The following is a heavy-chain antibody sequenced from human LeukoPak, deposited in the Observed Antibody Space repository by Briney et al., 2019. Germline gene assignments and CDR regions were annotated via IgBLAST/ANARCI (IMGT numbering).Heavy chain of an antibody. J-gene: IGHJ4*02. CDR1: GGTFSSYA. D-gene: IGHD3-10*01. Sequence: SVKVSCKASGGTFSSYAISWVRQAPGQGLEWMGRIIPILGIANYAQKFQGRVTTTADKSTSTAYMELSSLRSEDTAVYYCAREYYYGSGSLDYWGQGTLVTVSS. V-gene: IGHV1-69*04. CDR2: IIPILGIA. CDR3: AREYYYGSGSLDY.